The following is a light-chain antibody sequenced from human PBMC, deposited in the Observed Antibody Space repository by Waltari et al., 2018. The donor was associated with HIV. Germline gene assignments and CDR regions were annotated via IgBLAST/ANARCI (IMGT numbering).Light chain of an antibody. CDR3: QQYNLWPLT. Sequence: EIVMTQSPATLSVSPGERATLSCRASQSVSNNLAWYQQKPGQAPRLLIDGAYSRATGIPARFSGSGSGTQFTLTSSRLQSEDFAVDSWQQYNLWPLTFGGGTKVE. J-gene: IGKJ4*01. V-gene: IGKV3-15*01. CDR2: GAY. CDR1: QSVSNN.